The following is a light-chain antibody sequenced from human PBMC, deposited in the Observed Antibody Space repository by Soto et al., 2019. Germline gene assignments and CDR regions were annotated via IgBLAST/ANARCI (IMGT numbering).Light chain of an antibody. CDR1: ALPKKY. J-gene: IGLJ2*01. CDR3: QSSDNSNSYVV. Sequence: SCELTQPPSVSVSPGQTASINCSGDALPKKYAYWYQQKPGQAPVLVMYKDTVRSSGIPERFSASSSGTTVTLTISGVQAEDEADYYCQSSDNSNSYVVFGGGTKLTVL. V-gene: IGLV3-25*03. CDR2: KDT.